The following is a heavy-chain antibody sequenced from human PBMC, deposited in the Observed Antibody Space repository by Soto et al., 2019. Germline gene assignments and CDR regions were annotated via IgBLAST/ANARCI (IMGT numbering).Heavy chain of an antibody. CDR3: ARDGRAYYYDSSGYTDY. CDR2: INHSGST. CDR1: GGSFSGYY. Sequence: SETLSLTCAVYGGSFSGYYWSWIRQPPGKGLEWIGEINHSGSTNYNPSLKSRVTISVDTSKNQFSLKLSSVTAADTAVYYCARDGRAYYYDSSGYTDYWGQGTLVTVSS. J-gene: IGHJ4*02. V-gene: IGHV4-34*01. D-gene: IGHD3-22*01.